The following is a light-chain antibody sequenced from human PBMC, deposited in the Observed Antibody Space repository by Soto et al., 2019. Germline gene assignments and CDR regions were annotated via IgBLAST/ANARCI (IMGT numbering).Light chain of an antibody. CDR3: QQSYSTLQT. CDR1: QTITKY. CDR2: AAS. V-gene: IGKV1-39*01. Sequence: DIQMTQSPSSLSASVGDRVTITCRASQTITKYVNWYQQKPGKVPKLLIYAASSLQSGVPSRFSGSGSGTDFTLTISSLEPEDFATYYCQQSYSTLQTFGGGTKVEIK. J-gene: IGKJ4*01.